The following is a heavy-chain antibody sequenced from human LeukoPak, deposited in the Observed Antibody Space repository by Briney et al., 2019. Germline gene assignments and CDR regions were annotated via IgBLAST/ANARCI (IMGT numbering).Heavy chain of an antibody. D-gene: IGHD2-15*01. CDR3: TRALLPNFDSFYAFDI. J-gene: IGHJ3*02. Sequence: GASVKVSCKASGYTFTGYYMHWVRQAPGQALEWMGWINPNSGGVNYAQKFQGRVTMTRDTSISTADMELSRLGSDDTAVYYCTRALLPNFDSFYAFDIWGQGTMVTVSS. CDR2: INPNSGGV. CDR1: GYTFTGYY. V-gene: IGHV1-2*02.